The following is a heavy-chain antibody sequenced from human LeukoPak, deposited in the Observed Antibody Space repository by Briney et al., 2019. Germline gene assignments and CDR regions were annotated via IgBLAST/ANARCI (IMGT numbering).Heavy chain of an antibody. V-gene: IGHV1-69*04. J-gene: IGHJ5*02. CDR2: IIPILGIA. CDR3: ARVGGIAAAGVAWFDP. D-gene: IGHD6-13*01. CDR1: GGTFSSYA. Sequence: ASVEVSCKASGGTFSSYAISWVRQAPGQGLGWMGRIIPILGIANYAQKFQGRVTITADKSTSTAYMELSSLRSEDTAVYYCARVGGIAAAGVAWFDPWGQGTLVTVSS.